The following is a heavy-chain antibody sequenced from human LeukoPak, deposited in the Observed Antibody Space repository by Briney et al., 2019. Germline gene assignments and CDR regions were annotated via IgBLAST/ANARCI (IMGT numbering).Heavy chain of an antibody. J-gene: IGHJ4*02. V-gene: IGHV3-23*01. CDR2: ISGSGGGT. CDR3: ARLAAAHHFDY. D-gene: IGHD6-13*01. Sequence: PGGSLRLSCAASGFTFRSYAKSWVRQAPGKGLEWVSVISGSGGGTYYADSVKGRFTISRDNSKNTLYLQMNSLRAEDTAVYYCARLAAAHHFDYWGQGTLVPVSS. CDR1: GFTFRSYA.